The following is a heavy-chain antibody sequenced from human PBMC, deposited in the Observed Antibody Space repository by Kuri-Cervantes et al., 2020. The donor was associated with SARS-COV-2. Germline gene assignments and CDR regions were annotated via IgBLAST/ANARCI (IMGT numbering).Heavy chain of an antibody. Sequence: WGSLRLTCAVSGFTFSSYAMHWVRQAPGKGLEWVAFISYDGSNKYYADSVNGRFTISRDNDKNLLYLQMNSLRAEDTAVYYCESLRGGGGAHLYSFYMDAWGKGTSVTVSS. V-gene: IGHV3-30-3*01. J-gene: IGHJ6*03. CDR1: GFTFSSYA. D-gene: IGHD3-10*01. CDR2: ISYDGSNK. CDR3: ESLRGGGGAHLYSFYMDA.